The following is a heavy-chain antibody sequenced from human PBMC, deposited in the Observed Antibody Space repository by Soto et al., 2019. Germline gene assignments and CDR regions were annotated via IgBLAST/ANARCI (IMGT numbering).Heavy chain of an antibody. D-gene: IGHD1-26*01. CDR3: ATSVPCCYYFDS. V-gene: IGHV1-46*01. CDR1: GYTFTTYY. CDR2: ISPDGGRT. Sequence: GASVKVSCKASGYTFTTYYMHWVRQAPGQGLEWMGIISPDGGRTSYAQKFQGRVTMTRDTSMSTVYMELSSLRSEDTAVYYCATSVPCCYYFDSWGQGTLVTVSS. J-gene: IGHJ4*02.